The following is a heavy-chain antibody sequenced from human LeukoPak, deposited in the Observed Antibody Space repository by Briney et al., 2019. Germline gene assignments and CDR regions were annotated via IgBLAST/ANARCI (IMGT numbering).Heavy chain of an antibody. CDR2: IYHDGTT. Sequence: SETLSLTCAVSGDSISSDNWWSWVRQPPGKGLEWIGEIYHDGTTNYNPSLKSQVTISLDKSKNQFSLKLTSVTAADTAVYFCARDYGAVGLFDYWGQGTLVTVSS. CDR3: ARDYGAVGLFDY. D-gene: IGHD4-17*01. V-gene: IGHV4-4*02. J-gene: IGHJ4*02. CDR1: GDSISSDNW.